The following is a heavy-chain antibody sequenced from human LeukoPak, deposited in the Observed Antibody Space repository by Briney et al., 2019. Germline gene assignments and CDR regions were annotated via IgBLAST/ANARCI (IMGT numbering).Heavy chain of an antibody. Sequence: GGSLRLSCAVSGFTFEEHAMHWVRQAPGKGLEWVSSITWNSGRIAYADSVKGRFTISRDNAKNSLYLQMNSLRVEDTAFYYCAKVLLPRAITPLDDWGQGILVTVSS. CDR3: AKVLLPRAITPLDD. CDR1: GFTFEEHA. CDR2: ITWNSGRI. J-gene: IGHJ4*02. D-gene: IGHD2-15*01. V-gene: IGHV3-9*01.